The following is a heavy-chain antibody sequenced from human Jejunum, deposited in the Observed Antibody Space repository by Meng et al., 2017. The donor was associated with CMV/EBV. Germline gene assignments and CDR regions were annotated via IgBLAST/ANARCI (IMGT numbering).Heavy chain of an antibody. J-gene: IGHJ4*02. V-gene: IGHV1-18*01. Sequence: QVQLVQSGPRVKKPGASVTVSCKASGYIFMSYGISWVRQAPGQGLEWVGWISAYNGNTNYVEKLQGRVTMTTDTSTSTAYMELTSLKSDDTAVYYCVRVTHSGSPSQSSYWGQGTLVTVSS. CDR2: ISAYNGNT. D-gene: IGHD3-10*01. CDR1: GYIFMSYG. CDR3: VRVTHSGSPSQSSY.